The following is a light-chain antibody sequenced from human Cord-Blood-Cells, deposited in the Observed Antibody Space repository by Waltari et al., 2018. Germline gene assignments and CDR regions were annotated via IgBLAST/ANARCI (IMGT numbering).Light chain of an antibody. V-gene: IGKV2-28*01. CDR1: QSLLHSNGYNY. CDR2: LGS. J-gene: IGKJ2*01. Sequence: DIVMTQSPLSLPVTPGAPASISCRSSQSLLHSNGYNYLDWYLQKPGQSPQLLIYLGSNRASGVPDRFSGSGSGTDFTLKISRVEAGDVGVYYCMQALQTPMYTFGQGTKLEIK. CDR3: MQALQTPMYT.